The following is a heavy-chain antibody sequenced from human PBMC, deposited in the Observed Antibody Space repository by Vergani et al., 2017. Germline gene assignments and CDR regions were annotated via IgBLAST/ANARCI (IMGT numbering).Heavy chain of an antibody. CDR3: ARRETVHYYGSGSYCFDY. V-gene: IGHV5-51*01. CDR1: GYSFTSYW. J-gene: IGHJ4*02. Sequence: EVQLVQSGAEVKKPGESLKISCKGSGYSFTSYWIGWVRQMPGKGLEWMGIIYPGDSDTRYSPSFQGQVTISADKSISTAYLQWSSLKASDTAMYYCARRETVHYYGSGSYCFDYWGQGTLVTVSS. CDR2: IYPGDSDT. D-gene: IGHD3-10*01.